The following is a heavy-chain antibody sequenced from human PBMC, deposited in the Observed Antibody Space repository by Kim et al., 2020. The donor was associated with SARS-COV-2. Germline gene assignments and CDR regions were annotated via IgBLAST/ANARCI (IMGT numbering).Heavy chain of an antibody. J-gene: IGHJ5*02. Sequence: GGSNYYADSVKGRFTITRDNPKNTLYLQMSSLRAQDRAVYYCVKNWNSDHWGQGTLVTVSS. V-gene: IGHV3-64D*06. D-gene: IGHD1-7*01. CDR2: GGSN. CDR3: VKNWNSDH.